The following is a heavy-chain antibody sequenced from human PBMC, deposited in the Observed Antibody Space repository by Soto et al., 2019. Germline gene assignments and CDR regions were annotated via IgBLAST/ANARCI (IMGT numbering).Heavy chain of an antibody. J-gene: IGHJ6*02. Sequence: QVQLVQSGAEVKKPGASVKVSCKASGYTFTSYGISWVRQAPGQGLEWMGWISAYNGNTNYAQKLQGRVTMNTDTSTSTAYMELRSLRYDETAVYYCARDHSGSYYLADYGGMDVWGQGTTVTVSS. CDR2: ISAYNGNT. CDR1: GYTFTSYG. D-gene: IGHD1-26*01. V-gene: IGHV1-18*01. CDR3: ARDHSGSYYLADYGGMDV.